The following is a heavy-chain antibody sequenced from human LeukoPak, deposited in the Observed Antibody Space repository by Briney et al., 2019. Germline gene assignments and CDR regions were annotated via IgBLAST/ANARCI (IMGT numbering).Heavy chain of an antibody. J-gene: IGHJ5*02. Sequence: SETLSLTCTVSGGSISSGGYYWSWIRQPPGKGLEWIGYIYHSGSTYYNPSLKSRVTISVDRSKNQFSLKLSSVTAADTAVYYCARGSDYDFWSGLSWGQGILVTVSS. CDR1: GGSISSGGYY. D-gene: IGHD3-3*01. CDR3: ARGSDYDFWSGLS. CDR2: IYHSGST. V-gene: IGHV4-30-2*01.